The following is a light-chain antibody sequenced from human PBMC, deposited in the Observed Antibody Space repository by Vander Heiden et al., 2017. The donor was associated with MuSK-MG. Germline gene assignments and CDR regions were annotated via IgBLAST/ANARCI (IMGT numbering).Light chain of an antibody. CDR3: QQRSNWPLT. Sequence: EIVLTQSPATLSLSPGERATLSCRASQSVSSYLAWYQQKPGQAPRLLIYDASNRATGIPARFSGSGSGTDFTLTISSLEPEDFAVYYCQQRSNWPLTFGQWTKVEMK. J-gene: IGKJ1*01. CDR1: QSVSSY. CDR2: DAS. V-gene: IGKV3-11*01.